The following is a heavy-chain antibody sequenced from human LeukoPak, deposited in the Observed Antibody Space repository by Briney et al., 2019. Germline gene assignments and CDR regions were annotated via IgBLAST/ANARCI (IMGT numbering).Heavy chain of an antibody. CDR1: GDSVSSNSAA. CDR2: TYYRSKWYN. J-gene: IGHJ6*02. V-gene: IGHV6-1*01. D-gene: IGHD6-13*01. Sequence: SQTLSLTCAISGDSVSSNSAAWSWLRLSPSRSLEWLGRTYYRSKWYNDYAVSVKSRITINPDTSKNQFSLQLNSVTPEDTAVYYCATELSSWYYYGMDVWGQGTTVTVSS. CDR3: ATELSSWYYYGMDV.